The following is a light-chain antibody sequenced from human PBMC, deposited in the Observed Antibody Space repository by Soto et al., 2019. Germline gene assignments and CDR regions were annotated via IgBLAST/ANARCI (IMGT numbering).Light chain of an antibody. CDR1: QTIGIY. J-gene: IGKJ5*01. CDR3: QQSYTIPIT. CDR2: AAS. V-gene: IGKV1-39*01. Sequence: DIPMTQSPSSLSASVGDRVTITCRASQTIGIYLNWYQQKPGKAPKFLMYAASNLQRGVPSRFIGSGSGTYFTLTITNLQPEDFATYYCQQSYTIPITFGQGTRLDIK.